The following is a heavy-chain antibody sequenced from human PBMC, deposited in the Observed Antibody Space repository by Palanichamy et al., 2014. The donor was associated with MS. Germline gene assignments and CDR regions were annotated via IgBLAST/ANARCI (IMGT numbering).Heavy chain of an antibody. CDR3: ARVRCSTTSCNFDS. D-gene: IGHD2-2*01. V-gene: IGHV3-21*01. CDR2: IDSSSRYI. CDR1: GFTFSTYS. J-gene: IGHJ4*02. Sequence: EVQLAESGGGLVKPGGSLRLSCAASGFTFSTYSMNWVRQAPGKGLEWVSSIDSSSRYIYYADSLKGRFTISRDNAKNSLYLQMNTLRPEDTAVYYCARVRCSTTSCNFDSWGQGTLVTVSS.